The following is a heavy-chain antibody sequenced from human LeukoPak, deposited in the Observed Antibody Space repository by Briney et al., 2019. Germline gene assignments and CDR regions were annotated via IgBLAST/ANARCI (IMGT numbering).Heavy chain of an antibody. V-gene: IGHV1-46*01. CDR2: INPSGGST. CDR1: GYTFTVYY. J-gene: IGHJ6*03. D-gene: IGHD3-3*01. Sequence: ASVTVSFKASGYTFTVYYMHWVRQAPGQGLEWMGIINPSGGSTSYAQKFQGRVTITRNTSISTAYMELSSLRSEDTAVYYCARVGSYDFWSGYYTLHYYYYYMDVWGKGTTVTVSS. CDR3: ARVGSYDFWSGYYTLHYYYYYMDV.